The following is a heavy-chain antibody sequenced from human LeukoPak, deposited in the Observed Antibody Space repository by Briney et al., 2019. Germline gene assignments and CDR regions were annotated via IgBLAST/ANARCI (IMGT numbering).Heavy chain of an antibody. Sequence: GGSLRLSCPASGFTFSSYAIHWVRQRPGKGLEWVAYIAHHGSNKYYADSVKGRFTISRDNSKRTLYLQMNSLRADDTAVYYCAKDGSWSCTDWGQGTLVTVSS. CDR3: AKDGSWSCTD. J-gene: IGHJ4*02. V-gene: IGHV3-30*02. D-gene: IGHD2-8*02. CDR2: IAHHGSNK. CDR1: GFTFSSYA.